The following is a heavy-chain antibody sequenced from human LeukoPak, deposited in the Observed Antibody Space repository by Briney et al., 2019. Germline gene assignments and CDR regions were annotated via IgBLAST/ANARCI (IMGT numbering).Heavy chain of an antibody. CDR1: GFTFSSYA. CDR2: ISFDGSDK. Sequence: PGRSLRLSCAAFGFTFSSYALHWVRQAPGKGLEWVSVISFDGSDKYYADSVKGRFTISRDKSKNTLYLQMNSLRPEDTAIYYCARDSYYYASRRAFDPWGQGTLVTVSS. CDR3: ARDSYYYASRRAFDP. D-gene: IGHD3-10*01. V-gene: IGHV3-30-3*01. J-gene: IGHJ5*02.